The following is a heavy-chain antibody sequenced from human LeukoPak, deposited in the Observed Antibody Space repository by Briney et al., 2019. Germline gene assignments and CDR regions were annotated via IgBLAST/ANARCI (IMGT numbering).Heavy chain of an antibody. V-gene: IGHV4-59*08. D-gene: IGHD6-19*01. CDR3: ARSYSSGWYRVVWFDP. J-gene: IGHJ5*02. Sequence: SETLSLTCIVSGGSISSYYWSWIRQPPGKGLEWIGYIYYSGSTNYNPSLKSRVTISVDTSKNQFSLKLSSVTAADTAVYYCARSYSSGWYRVVWFDPWGQGTLVTVSS. CDR1: GGSISSYY. CDR2: IYYSGST.